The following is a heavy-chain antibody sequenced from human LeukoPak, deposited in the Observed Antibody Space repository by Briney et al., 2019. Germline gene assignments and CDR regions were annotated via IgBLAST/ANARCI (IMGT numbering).Heavy chain of an antibody. D-gene: IGHD2-15*01. J-gene: IGHJ5*02. Sequence: ASVKVSCKASGYTFTRYGINWVRQAPGQGLEWMGWISAHNGNTNYAQKLQGRVTMTTDTSTSTAYMELRSLRSDDTAVYYCARCGGGSCYSEYNWFDPWGQGTLVTVSS. CDR1: GYTFTRYG. V-gene: IGHV1-18*01. CDR2: ISAHNGNT. CDR3: ARCGGGSCYSEYNWFDP.